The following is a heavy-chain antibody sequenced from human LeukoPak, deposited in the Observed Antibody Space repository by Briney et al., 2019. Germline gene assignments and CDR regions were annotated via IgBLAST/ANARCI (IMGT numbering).Heavy chain of an antibody. D-gene: IGHD3-3*01. CDR1: GFTFSSYW. CDR3: ARDLVSLGDFWSGTGVESAFDI. V-gene: IGHV3-7*01. J-gene: IGHJ3*02. CDR2: IKQDGSEK. Sequence: TGGSLRLSCAASGFTFSSYWMSWVRQAPGKGLEWVANIKQDGSEKYYVDSVKGRFTISRDNAKNSLYLQMNSLRAEDTAVYYCARDLVSLGDFWSGTGVESAFDIWGQGTMVTVSS.